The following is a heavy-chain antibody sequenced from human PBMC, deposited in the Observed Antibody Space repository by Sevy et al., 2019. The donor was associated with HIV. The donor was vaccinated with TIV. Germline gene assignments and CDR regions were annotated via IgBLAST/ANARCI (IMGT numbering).Heavy chain of an antibody. Sequence: GGSLRLSCVASGFTLNNFWMAWVRQAPGKGLEWFANIKPDGSKSNHVGSVKGRFTISRDNAKNSLYLQMNSLTAEDTAVYYCARDVGGGYFDYWGQGTLVTVSS. J-gene: IGHJ4*01. D-gene: IGHD3-16*01. CDR1: GFTLNNFW. CDR2: IKPDGSKS. V-gene: IGHV3-7*03. CDR3: ARDVGGGYFDY.